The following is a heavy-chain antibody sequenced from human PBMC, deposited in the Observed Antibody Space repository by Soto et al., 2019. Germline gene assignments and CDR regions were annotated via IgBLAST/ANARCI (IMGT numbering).Heavy chain of an antibody. J-gene: IGHJ4*02. CDR2: IKKDGSEK. CDR3: AGGSGWLIDY. D-gene: IGHD6-19*01. V-gene: IGHV3-7*03. Sequence: LRLSFEASGFTFSSYWMNWVRQAPGKGLEWVAIIKKDGSEKYYVDSVKGRFTISRDNAKNSLYLQMNDLRAEDTAVYYCAGGSGWLIDYWGRGTLVTVSS. CDR1: GFTFSSYW.